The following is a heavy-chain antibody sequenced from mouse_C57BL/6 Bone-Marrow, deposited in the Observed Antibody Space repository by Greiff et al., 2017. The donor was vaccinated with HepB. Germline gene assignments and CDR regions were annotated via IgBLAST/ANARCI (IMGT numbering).Heavy chain of an antibody. Sequence: VQLQQSGAELMKPGASVKLSCKATGYTFTGYWIEWVKQRPGHGLEWIGEILPGSGSTNYNEKFKGKATFTADTSSNTAYMQLSSLTTEDSAIYYCARGGYYYGSSYGYAMDYWGQGTSVTVSS. V-gene: IGHV1-9*01. CDR1: GYTFTGYW. CDR2: ILPGSGST. D-gene: IGHD1-1*01. J-gene: IGHJ4*01. CDR3: ARGGYYYGSSYGYAMDY.